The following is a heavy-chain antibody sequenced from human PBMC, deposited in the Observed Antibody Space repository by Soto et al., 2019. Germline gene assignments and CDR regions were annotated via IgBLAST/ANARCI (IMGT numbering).Heavy chain of an antibody. V-gene: IGHV4-28*01. CDR2: IYYSGTT. Sequence: PSETLSLTCAVSGYSIGSSNWWGWVRRPPGKGLEWIGYIYYSGTTYYNPSLKSRVTMSVDTSKNQFSLKLTSVTAVDTAVYYCGRREIQGPIDYWGQGTLVTVSS. CDR1: GYSIGSSNW. D-gene: IGHD1-26*01. J-gene: IGHJ4*02. CDR3: GRREIQGPIDY.